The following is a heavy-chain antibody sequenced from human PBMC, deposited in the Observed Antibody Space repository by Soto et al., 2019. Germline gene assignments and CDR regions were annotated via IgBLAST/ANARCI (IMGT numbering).Heavy chain of an antibody. V-gene: IGHV4-30-4*01. D-gene: IGHD3-3*01. Sequence: LSLTCTVSGGSISSGDYYWSWIRQPPGKGLEWIGYIYYSGSTYYNPSLKSRVTISVDTSKNQFSLKLSSVTAADTAVYYCARRSGYCYYGMDVWGQGTTVTVSS. CDR1: GGSISSGDYY. CDR2: IYYSGST. CDR3: ARRSGYCYYGMDV. J-gene: IGHJ6*02.